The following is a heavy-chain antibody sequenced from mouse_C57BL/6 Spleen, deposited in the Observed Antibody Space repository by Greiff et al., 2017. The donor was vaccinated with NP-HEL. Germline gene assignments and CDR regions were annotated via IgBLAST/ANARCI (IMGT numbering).Heavy chain of an antibody. CDR3: ARSYDYDGDY. CDR2: IYPGDGDT. J-gene: IGHJ2*01. Sequence: VQLQQSGPELVKPGASVKISCKASGYAFSSSWMNWVKQRPGKGLEWIGRIYPGDGDTNYNGKFKGKATLTADKSSSTAYMQLSSLTSEDSAVYFCARSYDYDGDYWGQGTTLTVSS. CDR1: GYAFSSSW. V-gene: IGHV1-82*01. D-gene: IGHD2-4*01.